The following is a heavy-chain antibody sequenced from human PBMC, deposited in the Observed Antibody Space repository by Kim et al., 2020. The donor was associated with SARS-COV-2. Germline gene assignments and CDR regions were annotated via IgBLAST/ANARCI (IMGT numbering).Heavy chain of an antibody. CDR2: IYHSGST. Sequence: SETLSLTCAVSGGSISSSNWWSWVRQPPGKGLEWIGEIYHSGSTNYNPSLKSRVTISVDKSKNQFSLKLSSVTAADTAVYYCARDVYSSGYEGGFDYWGQGTLVTVSS. J-gene: IGHJ4*02. V-gene: IGHV4-4*02. CDR3: ARDVYSSGYEGGFDY. CDR1: GGSISSSNW. D-gene: IGHD3-22*01.